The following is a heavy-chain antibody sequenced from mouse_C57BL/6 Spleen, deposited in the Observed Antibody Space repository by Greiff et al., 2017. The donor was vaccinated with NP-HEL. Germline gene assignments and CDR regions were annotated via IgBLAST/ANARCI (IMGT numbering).Heavy chain of an antibody. D-gene: IGHD2-4*01. CDR2: INYDGSST. CDR3: AREDYDYDEYYFDY. J-gene: IGHJ2*01. CDR1: GFTFSDYY. V-gene: IGHV5-16*01. Sequence: EVQVVESEGGLVQPGSSMKLSCTASGFTFSDYYMAWVRQVPEKGLEWVANINYDGSSTYYLDSLKSRFIISRDNAKNILYLQMSSLKSEDTATYYCAREDYDYDEYYFDYWGQGTTLTVSS.